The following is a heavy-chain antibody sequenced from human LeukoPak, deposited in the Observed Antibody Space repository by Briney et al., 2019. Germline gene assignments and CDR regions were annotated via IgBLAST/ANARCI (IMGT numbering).Heavy chain of an antibody. CDR3: ARGRIAYYGMDV. Sequence: SQTLSLTCAISGDSVSSNSAAWNRIRQSPSRGLEWLGRTYYRSKWYNDYAVSVKSRITINPDTSKNQFSLQLNSVTPEDTAVYYRARGRIAYYGMDVWGQGTTVTVSS. CDR1: GDSVSSNSAA. V-gene: IGHV6-1*01. J-gene: IGHJ6*02. CDR2: TYYRSKWYN. D-gene: IGHD2-21*01.